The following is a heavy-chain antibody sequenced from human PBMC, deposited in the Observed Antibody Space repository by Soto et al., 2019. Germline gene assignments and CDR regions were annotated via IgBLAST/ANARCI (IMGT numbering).Heavy chain of an antibody. V-gene: IGHV4-4*07. CDR3: AREAGDGYNGYYGMDV. D-gene: IGHD5-12*01. CDR1: GGSVSSYY. J-gene: IGHJ6*02. CDR2: IYTSGST. Sequence: SETLSLTCTVSGGSVSSYYWSWIRQPAGKGLEWIGRIYTSGSTNYNPSLKSRVTMSVDTSKNQFSLKLSSVTAEDTAVYYCAREAGDGYNGYYGMDVWGQGTTVTVSS.